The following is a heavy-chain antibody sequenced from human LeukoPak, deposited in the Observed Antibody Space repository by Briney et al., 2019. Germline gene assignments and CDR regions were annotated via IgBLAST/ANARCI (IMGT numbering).Heavy chain of an antibody. CDR2: IYYSGST. J-gene: IGHJ3*02. CDR3: ARGTGGSSLNDAFDI. V-gene: IGHV4-59*12. D-gene: IGHD1-14*01. Sequence: PSETLSLTCTVSGGSISSYYWSWIRQPPGKGLEWIGYIYYSGSTNYNPSLKSRVTISVDTSKNQFSLKLSSVTAADTAVYYCARGTGGSSLNDAFDIWGQGTMFTVSS. CDR1: GGSISSYY.